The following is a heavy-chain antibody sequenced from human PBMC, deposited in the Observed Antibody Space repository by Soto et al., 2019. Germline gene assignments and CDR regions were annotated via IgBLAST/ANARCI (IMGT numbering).Heavy chain of an antibody. D-gene: IGHD1-1*01. J-gene: IGHJ6*02. V-gene: IGHV3-30-3*01. CDR1: GFTFSYHA. CDR3: ARGTTTSAFSVMDV. Sequence: PGGSLRLSCAASGFTFSYHALNWVRQAPGKGLERVAVISYDGDNKYIAEAVKGRLTISRDNPKNTVSLQMNSLRTEDTAMYFCARGTTTSAFSVMDVWGQGTTVTVSS. CDR2: ISYDGDNK.